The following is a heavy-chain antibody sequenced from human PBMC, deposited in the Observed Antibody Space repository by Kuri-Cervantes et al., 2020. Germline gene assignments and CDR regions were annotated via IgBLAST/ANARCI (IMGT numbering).Heavy chain of an antibody. CDR3: ARVKPGEYYDSSGYYYVRYYYYYMDV. CDR1: AASISSYY. D-gene: IGHD3-22*01. CDR2: IYYSRSA. Sequence: GSLRLSCSLSAASISSYYWSWIRKSPGKGMEWIGNIYYSRSATYNPALRSRVSISVDTAKNQFSLMLSSVTAADTAVYYCARVKPGEYYDSSGYYYVRYYYYYMDVWGQGTVVTVSS. J-gene: IGHJ6*03. V-gene: IGHV4-59*01.